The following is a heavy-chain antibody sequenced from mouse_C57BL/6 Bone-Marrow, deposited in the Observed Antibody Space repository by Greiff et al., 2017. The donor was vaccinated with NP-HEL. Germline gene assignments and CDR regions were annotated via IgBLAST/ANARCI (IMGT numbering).Heavy chain of an antibody. CDR3: ARDRSSYYYAMDY. Sequence: VQLKESGPGLVKPSQTVFLTCTVTGISITTGNYRWSWIRQFPGNKLEWIGYIYYSGTITYNPSLTSRTTITRDTPKNQFFLEMNSLTAEDTATYDCARDRSSYYYAMDYWGQGTSVTVSS. V-gene: IGHV3-5*01. D-gene: IGHD1-1*01. CDR1: GISITTGNYR. J-gene: IGHJ4*01. CDR2: IYYSGTI.